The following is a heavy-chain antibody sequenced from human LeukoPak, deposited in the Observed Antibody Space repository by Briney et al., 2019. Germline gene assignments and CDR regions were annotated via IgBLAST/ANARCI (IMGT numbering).Heavy chain of an antibody. CDR1: GFTVSSNY. D-gene: IGHD6-6*01. CDR2: IKSKSAGGTT. J-gene: IGHJ4*02. CDR3: SHEYSSSFAD. V-gene: IGHV3-15*01. Sequence: GGSLRLSCAASGFTVSSNYMSWIRQAPGKGLEWVGRIKSKSAGGTTDYAAPMKGRLTILRDDSKNTLYLQMNSLKTEDTAVYYCSHEYSSSFADGGQETLVTVSS.